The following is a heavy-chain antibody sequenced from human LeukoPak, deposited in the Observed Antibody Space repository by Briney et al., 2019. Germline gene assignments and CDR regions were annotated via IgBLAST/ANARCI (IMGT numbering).Heavy chain of an antibody. D-gene: IGHD2-2*01. V-gene: IGHV3-30*18. CDR3: AKLGCSSTRCYINY. Sequence: GGSLRLSCAASGFPFSTYGMRWVRQAPGKGLEWVAVISYDGSDQYYADSAKGRFTVSRDNSKNTLYLQMNSLRVEDTAVYYCAKLGCSSTRCYINYWGQGTLVTVSS. J-gene: IGHJ4*02. CDR1: GFPFSTYG. CDR2: ISYDGSDQ.